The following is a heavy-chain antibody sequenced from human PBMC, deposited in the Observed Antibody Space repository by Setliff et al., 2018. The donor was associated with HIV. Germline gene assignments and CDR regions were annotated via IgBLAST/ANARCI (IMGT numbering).Heavy chain of an antibody. CDR1: GFTFSDYY. J-gene: IGHJ6*02. Sequence: PGGSLRLSCAASGFTFSDYYMSWIRQAPGKGLEWVSFISTSGSPIYYADSVKGRFTISRDNAKNSLYLQMHSLRAEDTAVYYCARDYLYYNMYNGSPVYGMDVWGQGTTVTVSS. CDR2: ISTSGSPI. CDR3: ARDYLYYNMYNGSPVYGMDV. V-gene: IGHV3-11*04. D-gene: IGHD3-10*01.